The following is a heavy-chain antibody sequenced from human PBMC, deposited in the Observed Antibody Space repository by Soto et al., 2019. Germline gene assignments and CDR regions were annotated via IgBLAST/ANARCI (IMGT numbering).Heavy chain of an antibody. J-gene: IGHJ4*02. CDR3: ARDDSGDYGVDY. CDR2: MRAYNTNT. CDR1: GYTFTSYG. D-gene: IGHD4-17*01. V-gene: IGHV1-18*01. Sequence: QVQLVQSGAEVKKPGASVKVSCKASGYTFTSYGISWVRQAPGRGLDWLGWMRAYNTNTNYAQKRQGRVTMTTDTSTGTAYMELRSLRSDDTAVYYCARDDSGDYGVDYWGQGTLVTVSS.